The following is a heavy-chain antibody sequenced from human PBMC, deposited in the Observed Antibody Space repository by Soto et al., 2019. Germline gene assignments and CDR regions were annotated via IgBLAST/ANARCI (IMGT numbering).Heavy chain of an antibody. D-gene: IGHD6-6*01. CDR3: AKDSAHQRSIAARGVEYYFDY. J-gene: IGHJ4*02. Sequence: PWGALRVPWAPSGLTCDDYSMHWVRQAPGKGLESAPPISWEGGSTYYADSVKGRFTISRDNSKNSLYLQMNSLRTEDTALYYCAKDSAHQRSIAARGVEYYFDYWGQRTLVTVSS. CDR1: GLTCDDYS. CDR2: ISWEGGST. V-gene: IGHV3-43*01.